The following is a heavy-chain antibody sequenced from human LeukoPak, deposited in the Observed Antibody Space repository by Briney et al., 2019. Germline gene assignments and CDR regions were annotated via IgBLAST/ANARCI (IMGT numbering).Heavy chain of an antibody. J-gene: IGHJ4*02. CDR2: LDRNSGGT. V-gene: IGHV1-2*02. CDR3: ARGDSWYLGLDY. D-gene: IGHD6-13*01. Sequence: ASVRVSCKASGFFFNAYQMHWLRQAPGQGLEWMGWLDRNSGGTNIAQEFQGRVTMTRDTSMSTVYMDLTGLTSDDTAIYFCARGDSWYLGLDYWGRGSLVTVSS. CDR1: GFFFNAYQ.